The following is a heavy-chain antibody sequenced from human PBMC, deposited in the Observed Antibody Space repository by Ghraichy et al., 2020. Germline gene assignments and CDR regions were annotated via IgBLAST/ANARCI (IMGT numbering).Heavy chain of an antibody. CDR1: GFTFSSYS. Sequence: GGSLRLSCAASGFTFSSYSMNWVRQAPGKGLEWVSSISSSSSYIYYAAPVKGRFTISRNNAKNSLYLQMNSLRAEDTAVYYCARDTVAAAGTTFDYWGQGTLVTVSS. CDR2: ISSSSSYI. V-gene: IGHV3-21*01. CDR3: ARDTVAAAGTTFDY. D-gene: IGHD6-13*01. J-gene: IGHJ4*02.